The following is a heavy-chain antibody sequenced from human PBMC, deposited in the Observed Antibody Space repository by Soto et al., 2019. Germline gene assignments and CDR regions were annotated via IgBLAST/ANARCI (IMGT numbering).Heavy chain of an antibody. D-gene: IGHD6-13*01. CDR3: ARDRYSSSWYVGAFDY. Sequence: SVKGSCKTAGNSLTGDSGYCGSQAPEQGLEWMGWINAGNGNTRYSQKFQDRVTITRDTSLSTVYMELSSLRSEDTAVYYCARDRYSSSWYVGAFDYWGQGTLVTVSS. CDR1: GNSLTGDS. V-gene: IGHV1-3*01. CDR2: INAGNGNT. J-gene: IGHJ4*02.